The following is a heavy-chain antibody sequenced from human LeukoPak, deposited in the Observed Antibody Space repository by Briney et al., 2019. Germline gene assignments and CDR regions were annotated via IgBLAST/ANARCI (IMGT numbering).Heavy chain of an antibody. CDR1: GSTFRDYA. CDR3: ARSEIRASSGNYAYYFDL. J-gene: IGHJ2*01. Sequence: GGSLRLSCAASGSTFRDYAMNWVRQAPGRGLEWVAVISYDGGTKYHVDSVTGRFTISRDNSKNTLNLQMNSLSAEDTAVYYCARSEIRASSGNYAYYFDLWGRGTLVTVSS. V-gene: IGHV3-30*01. CDR2: ISYDGGTK. D-gene: IGHD1-26*01.